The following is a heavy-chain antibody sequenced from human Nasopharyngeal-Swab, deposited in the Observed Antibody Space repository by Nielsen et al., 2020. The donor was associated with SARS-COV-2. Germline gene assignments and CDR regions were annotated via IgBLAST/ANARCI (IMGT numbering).Heavy chain of an antibody. CDR3: AREAYYNAVDY. D-gene: IGHD2-8*01. J-gene: IGHJ4*02. CDR1: GFNFSCYC. V-gene: IGHV3-7*04. CDR2: INQGESEK. Sequence: SLMISCAASGFNFSCYCMTWFRQAPGYAPECFANINQGESEKKYVDSVKGRFTISRDDAKNSVYLQMNSLRVEDTAVYYCAREAYYNAVDYWGQGTLVTVSS.